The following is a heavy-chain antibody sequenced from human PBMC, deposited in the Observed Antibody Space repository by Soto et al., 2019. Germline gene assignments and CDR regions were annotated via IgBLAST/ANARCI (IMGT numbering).Heavy chain of an antibody. J-gene: IGHJ4*02. CDR1: GFTFSSYG. Sequence: GGSLRLSCAASGFTFSSYGMHWVRQAPGKGLEWVAVISYDGSNKYYADSVKGRFTISRDNSKNTLYLQMNSLRAEDTAVYYCAKASVVITDSYYFDYWGQGTLVTVSS. CDR2: ISYDGSNK. CDR3: AKASVVITDSYYFDY. D-gene: IGHD3-22*01. V-gene: IGHV3-30*18.